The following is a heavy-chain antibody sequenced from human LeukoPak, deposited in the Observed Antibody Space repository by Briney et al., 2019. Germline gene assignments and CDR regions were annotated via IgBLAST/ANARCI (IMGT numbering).Heavy chain of an antibody. Sequence: SETLSLTCTVSGGSISSYYWSWIRQPPGKGLEWIGYIYYSGSTNYNPSLKSRVTISVKTSRNQFSLKLTSVTAADTAVYYCARSEINDYSKYWGQGILVIVSS. CDR1: GGSISSYY. V-gene: IGHV4-59*08. CDR2: IYYSGST. CDR3: ARSEINDYSKY. J-gene: IGHJ4*02. D-gene: IGHD4-11*01.